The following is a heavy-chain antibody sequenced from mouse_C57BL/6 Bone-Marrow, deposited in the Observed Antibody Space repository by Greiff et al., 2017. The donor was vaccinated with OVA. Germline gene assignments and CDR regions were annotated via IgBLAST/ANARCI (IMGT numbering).Heavy chain of an antibody. CDR1: GYSITSGYY. J-gene: IGHJ1*03. CDR3: ARAYWYFDV. V-gene: IGHV3-6*01. CDR2: ISYDGSN. Sequence: EVQLVESGPGLVKPSQSLSLTCSVTGYSITSGYYWNWIRQFPGNKLEWMGYISYDGSNNYNPSLKNRIPITRDTSKNQFFLKLNSVTTEDTATYYCARAYWYFDVWGTGTTVTVSS.